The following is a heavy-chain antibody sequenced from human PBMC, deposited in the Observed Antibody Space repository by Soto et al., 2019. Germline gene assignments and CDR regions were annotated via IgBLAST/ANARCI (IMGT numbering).Heavy chain of an antibody. CDR1: GFTFSSFA. CDR2: VSADGVSS. CDR3: AKTRQAPVGTHFFDL. V-gene: IGHV3-23*01. Sequence: QLLESGGGLVQPGGSLRLSCEGSGFTFSSFAMGWVRQAPGKGLEWLSSVSADGVSSFSADSVRGRFRVSRDISKNTLFLQMRFLRVEDTAVYYCAKTRQAPVGTHFFDLWGQGTQVTVSS. J-gene: IGHJ4*02.